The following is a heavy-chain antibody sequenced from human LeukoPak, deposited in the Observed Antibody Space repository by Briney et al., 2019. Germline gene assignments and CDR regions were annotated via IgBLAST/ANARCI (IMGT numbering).Heavy chain of an antibody. CDR2: ICSSGSA. CDR1: GGSIINHY. J-gene: IGHJ5*02. V-gene: IGHV4-4*07. Sequence: SETLSLTCTVSGGSIINHYWSWIRQPAGKGLEWIGRICSSGSANYSPSLKSRVSMSIDTSNNHFSLNLTSVTAADTALYFCARDVRYASGWSTPESWGQGTLVTVSS. D-gene: IGHD6-19*01. CDR3: ARDVRYASGWSTPES.